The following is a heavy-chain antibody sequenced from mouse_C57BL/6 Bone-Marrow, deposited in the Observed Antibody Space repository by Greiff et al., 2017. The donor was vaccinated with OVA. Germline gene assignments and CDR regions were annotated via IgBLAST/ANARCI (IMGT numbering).Heavy chain of an antibody. CDR2: IDPSDSYT. D-gene: IGHD2-2*01. V-gene: IGHV1-50*01. CDR1: GYTFTSYW. Sequence: VKLMESGAELVKPGASVKLSCKASGYTFTSYWMQWVKQRPGQGLEWIGEIDPSDSYTNYNQKFKGKATLTVDTSSSTAYMQLSSLTSEDSAVYYCARRGYPYYYAMDYWGQGTSVTVSS. CDR3: ARRGYPYYYAMDY. J-gene: IGHJ4*01.